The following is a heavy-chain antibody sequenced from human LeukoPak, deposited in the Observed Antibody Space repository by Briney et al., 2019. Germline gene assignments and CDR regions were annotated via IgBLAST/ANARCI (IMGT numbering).Heavy chain of an antibody. CDR1: GGSFSGYY. CDR3: ARVSGIAAAGGGDY. D-gene: IGHD6-13*01. J-gene: IGHJ4*02. V-gene: IGHV4-34*01. Sequence: SETLSLTCAVYGGSFSGYYWSWIRQPPGKGLEWIGEINHSGSTNYNPSLKRRVTISVDTSKNQFSLKLSSVTAADTAVYYCARVSGIAAAGGGDYWGQGTLVTVSS. CDR2: INHSGST.